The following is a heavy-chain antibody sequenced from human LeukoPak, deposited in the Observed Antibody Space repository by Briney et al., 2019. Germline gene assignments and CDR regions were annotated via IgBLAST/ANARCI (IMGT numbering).Heavy chain of an antibody. V-gene: IGHV3-23*01. CDR1: GFTFSSYV. CDR3: ARDIYCSSTSCSDY. CDR2: ITAGGGRT. J-gene: IGHJ4*02. D-gene: IGHD2-2*01. Sequence: GGSLRLSCAASGFTFSSYVMSWVRQAPGKGLEWVSAITAGGGRTYYADSVKGRFTISRDNSKNSLYLQMNSLRAEDTAVYYCARDIYCSSTSCSDYWGQGTLVTVSS.